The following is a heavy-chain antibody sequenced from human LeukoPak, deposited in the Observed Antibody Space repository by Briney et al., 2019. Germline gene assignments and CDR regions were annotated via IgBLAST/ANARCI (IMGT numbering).Heavy chain of an antibody. Sequence: SETLSLTCAAYGGSFSGYYWSWIRQPPGKGLEWIGEINHSGSTNYNPSLKSRVTISVDTSKNQFSLKLSSVTAADTAVYYCARGARVIDSSGYHGYYFDFWGQGTLVTVSS. CDR3: ARGARVIDSSGYHGYYFDF. CDR1: GGSFSGYY. CDR2: INHSGST. J-gene: IGHJ4*02. V-gene: IGHV4-34*01. D-gene: IGHD3-22*01.